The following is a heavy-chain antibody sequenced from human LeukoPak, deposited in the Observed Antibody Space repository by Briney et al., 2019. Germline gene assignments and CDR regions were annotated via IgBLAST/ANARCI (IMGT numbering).Heavy chain of an antibody. CDR3: AKASPNSGSYFDY. D-gene: IGHD1-26*01. V-gene: IGHV3-30*18. J-gene: IGHJ4*02. CDR2: ISYDGSNK. CDR1: GFTFSSYG. Sequence: GGSLRLSCAASGFTFSSYGMHWVRQAPGKGLEWVAVISYDGSNKYYADSVKSRFTISRDNSKNTLYLQMNSLRAEDTAVYYCAKASPNSGSYFDYWGQGTLVTVSS.